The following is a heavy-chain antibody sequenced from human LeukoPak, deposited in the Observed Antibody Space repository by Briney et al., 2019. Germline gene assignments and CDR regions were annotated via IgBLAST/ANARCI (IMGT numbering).Heavy chain of an antibody. V-gene: IGHV1-69*13. CDR2: IIPIFGTA. D-gene: IGHD1/OR15-1a*01. CDR1: GGTFSSYA. J-gene: IGHJ4*02. Sequence: ASVKVSYKASGGTFSSYAISWVRQAPGQGLEWMGGIIPIFGTANYAQKFQGRVTITADESTSTAYMELSSLRSEDTAVYYCAAEQGEGPIDYWGQGTLVTVSS. CDR3: AAEQGEGPIDY.